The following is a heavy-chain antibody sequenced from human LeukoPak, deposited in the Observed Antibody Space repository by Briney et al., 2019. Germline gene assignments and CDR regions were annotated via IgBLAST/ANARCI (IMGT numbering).Heavy chain of an antibody. CDR2: VNPNSGDT. D-gene: IGHD1-26*01. Sequence: ASVKVSCKASGYTFTGYYMHWVRQAPGQGLEWMGWVNPNSGDTKYAQKLQGRVTLTRDTSISTAYMELSRLTSDDTAVYYCTRERVGPTTTWGQGTLVTVSS. J-gene: IGHJ4*02. CDR3: TRERVGPTTT. V-gene: IGHV1-2*02. CDR1: GYTFTGYY.